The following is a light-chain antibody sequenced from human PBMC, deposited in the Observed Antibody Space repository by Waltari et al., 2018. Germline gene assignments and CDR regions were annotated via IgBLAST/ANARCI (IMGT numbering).Light chain of an antibody. CDR3: QQYYDIPLT. CDR2: DAS. CDR1: QDIYNY. V-gene: IGKV1-33*01. J-gene: IGKJ4*01. Sequence: DVQLTQSPSSLSASVGDRVTITCQASQDIYNYLNWFQQKPGKAPKLLIYDASNLETGVPSRFSGSRSGTDFTFTISSLQPEDVALYYCQQYYDIPLTFGGGTKVEIK.